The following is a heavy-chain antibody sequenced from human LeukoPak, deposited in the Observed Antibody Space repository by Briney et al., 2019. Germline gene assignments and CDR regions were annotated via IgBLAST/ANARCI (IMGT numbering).Heavy chain of an antibody. CDR1: GFTFSSYA. Sequence: GGSLRLSCAASGFTFSSYAMHWVRQAPGKGLEWVAVISYDGSNKYYADSVKGRFTISRDNSKNTLYLQMNSLRAEDTAVYYCARARLQRTYYFDYWGQGTLVTASS. CDR3: ARARLQRTYYFDY. D-gene: IGHD4-4*01. V-gene: IGHV3-30-3*01. J-gene: IGHJ4*02. CDR2: ISYDGSNK.